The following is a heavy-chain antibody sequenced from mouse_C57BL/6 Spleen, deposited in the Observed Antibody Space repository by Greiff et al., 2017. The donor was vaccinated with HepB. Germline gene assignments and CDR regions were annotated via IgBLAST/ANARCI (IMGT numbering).Heavy chain of an antibody. D-gene: IGHD2-2*01. CDR3: ARDEVTTGAMDY. CDR1: GFTFSDYY. CDR2: INYDGSST. J-gene: IGHJ4*01. Sequence: DVKLVESEGGLVQPGSSMKLSCTASGFTFSDYYMAWVRQVPEKGLEWVANINYDGSSTYYLDSLKSRFIISRDNAKNILYLQMSSLKSEDTATYYCARDEVTTGAMDYWGQGTSVTVSS. V-gene: IGHV5-16*01.